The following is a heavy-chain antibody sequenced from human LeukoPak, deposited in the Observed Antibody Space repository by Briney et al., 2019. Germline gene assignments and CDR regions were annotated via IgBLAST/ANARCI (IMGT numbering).Heavy chain of an antibody. D-gene: IGHD2-2*02. CDR3: ARSVVPAAIRWVGGDYFDY. J-gene: IGHJ4*02. V-gene: IGHV3-23*01. CDR1: GFTFSSYA. Sequence: GGSLRLSCAASGFTFSSYAMSWVRQAPGKGLEWVSAISGSGGSTYYADSVKGRFTISRDNSKNSLYLQMNSLRAEDTAVYYCARSVVPAAIRWVGGDYFDYWGQGTLVTVSS. CDR2: ISGSGGST.